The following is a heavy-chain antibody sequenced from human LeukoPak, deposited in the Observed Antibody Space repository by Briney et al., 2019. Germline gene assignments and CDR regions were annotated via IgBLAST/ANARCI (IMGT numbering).Heavy chain of an antibody. D-gene: IGHD6-13*01. V-gene: IGHV3-64*01. Sequence: GGSLRLSCAASGFTFSSYAMHWVRQAPGKGLEYVSAISSIGGSTYYANSVKGRFTISRDNSKNTRYLQMGSLRAEDMAVYYCARDAQQQLVYAEYFQHWGQGTLVTVSS. CDR1: GFTFSSYA. CDR2: ISSIGGST. CDR3: ARDAQQQLVYAEYFQH. J-gene: IGHJ1*01.